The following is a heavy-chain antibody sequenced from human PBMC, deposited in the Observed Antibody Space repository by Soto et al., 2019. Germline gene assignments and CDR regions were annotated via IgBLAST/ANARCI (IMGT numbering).Heavy chain of an antibody. J-gene: IGHJ6*02. Sequence: SETLSLTCTVSGGSISSGDYYWSWIRQPTGKGLEWIGYIYYSGSTYYNPSLKSRVTISVDTSKNQFSLKLSSVTAADTAVYYCARDLWGYCGTDCYPLDVWGQGTTVTVSS. V-gene: IGHV4-30-4*01. CDR3: ARDLWGYCGTDCYPLDV. CDR1: GGSISSGDYY. D-gene: IGHD2-21*02. CDR2: IYYSGST.